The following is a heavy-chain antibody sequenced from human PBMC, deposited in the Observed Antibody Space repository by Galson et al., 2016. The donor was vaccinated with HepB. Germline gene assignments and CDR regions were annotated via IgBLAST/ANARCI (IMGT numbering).Heavy chain of an antibody. Sequence: SLRLSCAASGFTFTMYTMNWVRQAPGKGLEWVSAITSTGGSTYYADSVKGRFSISRDNSKNALYLQMNSLRAEDTTIYHCVNPVPSDSTILNGYLFHWGQGTLVTVSS. J-gene: IGHJ4*02. CDR1: GFTFTMYT. V-gene: IGHV3-23*01. D-gene: IGHD3-9*01. CDR2: ITSTGGST. CDR3: VNPVPSDSTILNGYLFH.